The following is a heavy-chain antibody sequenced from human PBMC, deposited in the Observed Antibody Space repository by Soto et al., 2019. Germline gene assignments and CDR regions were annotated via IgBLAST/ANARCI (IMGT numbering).Heavy chain of an antibody. D-gene: IGHD1-1*01. V-gene: IGHV3-48*01. J-gene: IGHJ4*02. Sequence: EVQLVESGGGLVQPGGSLRLSCAASGFIFSDYGMNWARQAPGRGLEWLSHITSTSNNIYYADSVKGRFTISRDNAKNSLYLQMNSRRAEDTAVYSCVSPLWKDLRPSGGQGTLVTVSS. CDR1: GFIFSDYG. CDR2: ITSTSNNI. CDR3: VSPLWKDLRPS.